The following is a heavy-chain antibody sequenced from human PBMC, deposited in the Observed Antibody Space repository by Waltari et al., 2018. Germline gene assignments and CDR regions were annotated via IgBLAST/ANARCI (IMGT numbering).Heavy chain of an antibody. V-gene: IGHV3-53*01. D-gene: IGHD2-2*01. Sequence: EVQLVESGGGLIQPGGSLRLSCAASGFTVSSNYMSWVRQAPGKGLEWVSFIYSGGSTYYADSVKGRFTISRDNSKNTLYLQMNSLRAEDTTVYYCATRGAVVVPAAINYYGMDVWGQGTTVTVSS. CDR3: ATRGAVVVPAAINYYGMDV. J-gene: IGHJ6*02. CDR1: GFTVSSNY. CDR2: IYSGGST.